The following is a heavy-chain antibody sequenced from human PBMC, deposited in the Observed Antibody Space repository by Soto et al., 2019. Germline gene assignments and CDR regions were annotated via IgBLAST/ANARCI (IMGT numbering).Heavy chain of an antibody. CDR3: ARGQWLRAFDI. CDR1: GGSFSGYY. J-gene: IGHJ3*02. Sequence: QVQLQQWGAGLLKPSETLSLTCAVYGGSFSGYYWSWIRQPPGKGLEWIGEINHSGSTNYNPSLKRRVTISVDTSKNQFSLKLSSVTAADTAVYYCARGQWLRAFDIWGQGTMVTVSS. CDR2: INHSGST. V-gene: IGHV4-34*01. D-gene: IGHD6-19*01.